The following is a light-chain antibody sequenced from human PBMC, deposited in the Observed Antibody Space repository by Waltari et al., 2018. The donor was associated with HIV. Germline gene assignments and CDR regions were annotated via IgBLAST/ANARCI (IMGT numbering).Light chain of an antibody. Sequence: DIVMTQSPLSLPVTPGEPASISCRSSQSLLHSNGYNYLDWYLQKPGQSHQLRIYVGSNRASGVPDRCSGSGAGTDVTLKISRVEAEDVGVYYCMQALQTPLTFGGGTKVEIK. J-gene: IGKJ4*01. CDR1: QSLLHSNGYNY. V-gene: IGKV2-28*01. CDR3: MQALQTPLT. CDR2: VGS.